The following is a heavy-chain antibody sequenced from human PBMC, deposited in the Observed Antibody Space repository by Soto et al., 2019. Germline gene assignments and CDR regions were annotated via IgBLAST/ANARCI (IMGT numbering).Heavy chain of an antibody. V-gene: IGHV3-23*01. Sequence: PGGSLRLSCTASGFTFSSDGMSWVRQAPGKGLEWVSGISAGGDRTNYADSVKGRFTISRDNSKSMLYLQMNSLRAEDTAVYYCAKQVATLSTFDHWGQGTLVTVSS. CDR1: GFTFSSDG. CDR3: AKQVATLSTFDH. CDR2: ISAGGDRT. J-gene: IGHJ4*02. D-gene: IGHD4-4*01.